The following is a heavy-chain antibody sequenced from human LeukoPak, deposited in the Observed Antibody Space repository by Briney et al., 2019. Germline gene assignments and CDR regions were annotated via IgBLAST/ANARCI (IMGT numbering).Heavy chain of an antibody. CDR3: VRDRDIAYLRADF. D-gene: IGHD5-12*01. CDR1: GFTFTSYG. J-gene: IGHJ4*02. Sequence: PGRSLRLSCAASGFTFTSYGMNWVRQAPGKGLEWVSYITTSGSTIYYADSVKGRFTISRDNAKNSLYLQMNSLRAEDTAVYYCVRDRDIAYLRADFWGQGTLVTVSS. V-gene: IGHV3-48*04. CDR2: ITTSGSTI.